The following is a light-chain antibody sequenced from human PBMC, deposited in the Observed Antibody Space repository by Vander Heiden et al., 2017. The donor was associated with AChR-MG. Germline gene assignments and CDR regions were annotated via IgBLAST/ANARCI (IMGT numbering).Light chain of an antibody. V-gene: IGLV2-11*01. CDR2: DVS. J-gene: IGLJ3*02. CDR3: CSYAGSYSWV. Sequence: NAPKLMIYDVSKRPSGVPDRFSGCKSGNTASLTISGLQAEDEADYYCCSYAGSYSWVFGGGTKLTVL.